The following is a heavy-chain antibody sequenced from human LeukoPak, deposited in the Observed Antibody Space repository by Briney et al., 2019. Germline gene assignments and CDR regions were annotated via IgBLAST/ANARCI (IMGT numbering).Heavy chain of an antibody. CDR2: IRSKANSYAT. CDR3: TRLGSWYDYYFDY. D-gene: IGHD6-13*01. V-gene: IGHV3-73*01. Sequence: PGGSLRLSCAASGFTFSGSAMHWVRQASGKGLEWVGRIRSKANSYATAYAASVKGRFTISRDDSKNTAYLQMNSLKTEDTAVYYCTRLGSWYDYYFDYWGQGTLVTVSS. J-gene: IGHJ4*02. CDR1: GFTFSGSA.